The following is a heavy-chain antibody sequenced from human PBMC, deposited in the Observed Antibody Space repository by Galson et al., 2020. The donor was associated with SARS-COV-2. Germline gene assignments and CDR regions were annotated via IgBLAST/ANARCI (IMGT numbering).Heavy chain of an antibody. CDR3: ARGREAAAGDFEL. CDR2: IYFSGSS. V-gene: IGHV4-59*01. Sequence: SETLSLTCSVFGCSIGSYYWSWIRLVPGKRLEWIAYIYFSGSSNYNPPLQNRVTISVDTSKNQFSLELRSVTAADTAVYYCARGREAAAGDFELWGRGTLVTVSS. J-gene: IGHJ4*02. CDR1: GCSIGSYY. D-gene: IGHD6-13*01.